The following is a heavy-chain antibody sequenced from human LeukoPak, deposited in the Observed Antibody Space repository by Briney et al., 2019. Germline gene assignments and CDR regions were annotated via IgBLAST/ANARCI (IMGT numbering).Heavy chain of an antibody. V-gene: IGHV5-51*01. J-gene: IGHJ3*02. CDR2: IYPGDSDT. Sequence: GESLKISCKGSGYSFTSYWIGWVRQMPGKGLGWMGIIYPGDSDTRYSPSFQGQVTISADKSISTAYLQWSSLKASDTAMYYCARQSMQLPDNDAFDIWGQGTMVTVSS. CDR3: ARQSMQLPDNDAFDI. CDR1: GYSFTSYW. D-gene: IGHD2-15*01.